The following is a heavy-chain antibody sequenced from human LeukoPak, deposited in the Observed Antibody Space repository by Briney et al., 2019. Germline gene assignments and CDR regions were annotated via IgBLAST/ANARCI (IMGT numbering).Heavy chain of an antibody. CDR3: ARDSSLGYCSSTSCYNLDY. CDR1: GFTFDDYA. Sequence: PGRSLRLSCAASGFTFDDYAMHWVRQAPGKGLEWVSGISWNSGSIGYADSVKGRFTISRDNAKNTLYLQMNSLRTEDTAVYYCARDSSLGYCSSTSCYNLDYWGQGTLVTVSS. CDR2: ISWNSGSI. J-gene: IGHJ4*02. D-gene: IGHD2-2*02. V-gene: IGHV3-9*01.